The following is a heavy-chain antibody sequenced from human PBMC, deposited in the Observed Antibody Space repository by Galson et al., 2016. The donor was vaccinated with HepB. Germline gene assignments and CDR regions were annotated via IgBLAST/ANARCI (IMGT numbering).Heavy chain of an antibody. CDR1: GFTVSSNY. D-gene: IGHD4-17*01. CDR2: IYSGGST. V-gene: IGHV3-53*01. CDR3: ARGNYGDPFDY. Sequence: LRLSCAASGFTVSSNYMSWVRQAPGKGLEWVSVIYSGGSTYYADSMKGRFTISRDNSKNTLYLQMNSLRAEDTAVYYCARGNYGDPFDYWGLGTLVTVTS. J-gene: IGHJ4*02.